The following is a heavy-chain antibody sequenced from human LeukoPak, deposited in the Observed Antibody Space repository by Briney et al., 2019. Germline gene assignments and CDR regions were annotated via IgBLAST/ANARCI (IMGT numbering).Heavy chain of an antibody. CDR2: ISAYNGNT. D-gene: IGHD6-19*01. CDR3: ARYLRSGWISSTFYWFDP. J-gene: IGHJ5*02. V-gene: IGHV1-18*01. Sequence: ASVKVSCKASGYTFTSYAMNWVRQAPGQGLEWMGWISAYNGNTNYAQKLQGRVTMTTDTSTSTAYMELRSLRSDDTAVYYCARYLRSGWISSTFYWFDPWGQGTLVTVSS. CDR1: GYTFTSYA.